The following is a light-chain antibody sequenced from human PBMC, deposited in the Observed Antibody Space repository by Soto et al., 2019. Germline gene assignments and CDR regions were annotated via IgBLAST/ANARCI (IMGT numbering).Light chain of an antibody. J-gene: IGLJ1*01. CDR1: RSDVGGYNY. CDR2: EVS. Sequence: QCVLTQPASVSGSAGQSITISCTGTRSDVGGYNYVSWYQQHPGKAPKLMIYEVSNRPSGVSNRFSGSKSGNTASLTISGLQAEDEADYYCSSYTSSSTPVFGTGTKATV. V-gene: IGLV2-14*01. CDR3: SSYTSSSTPV.